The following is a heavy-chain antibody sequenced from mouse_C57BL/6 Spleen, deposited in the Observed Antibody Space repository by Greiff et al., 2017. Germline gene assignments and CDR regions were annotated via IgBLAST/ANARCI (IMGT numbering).Heavy chain of an antibody. J-gene: IGHJ4*01. CDR3: ARSPNYYGSSYDAMDY. CDR2: IDPSDSYT. D-gene: IGHD1-1*01. Sequence: QVQLQQPGAELVMPGASVKLSCKASGYTFTSYWMHWVKQRPGQGLEWIGEIDPSDSYTNYNQKFMGKSTLTVDKSSSTAYMQLSSLTSEDSAVYYCARSPNYYGSSYDAMDYWGQGTSVTVSS. V-gene: IGHV1-69*01. CDR1: GYTFTSYW.